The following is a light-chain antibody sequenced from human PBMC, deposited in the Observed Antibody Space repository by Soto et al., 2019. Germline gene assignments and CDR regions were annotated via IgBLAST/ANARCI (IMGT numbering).Light chain of an antibody. Sequence: EIVLTQSPGTLSLSPGERATLSCRASQSISSYLAWYQQKPGQAPRLLIYGASSRATGIPDRFSGSGSGTDFPLTISRLEPEDFAVYYCQQYGSSPRGTFGQGTKVEIK. CDR1: QSISSY. CDR2: GAS. V-gene: IGKV3-20*01. J-gene: IGKJ1*01. CDR3: QQYGSSPRGT.